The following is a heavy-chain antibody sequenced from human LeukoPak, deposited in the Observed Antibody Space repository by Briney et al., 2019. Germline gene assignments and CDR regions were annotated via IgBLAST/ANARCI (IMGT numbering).Heavy chain of an antibody. D-gene: IGHD6-19*01. Sequence: GESLKISCKGSGYSFTSYWIGWVRQMPGKGLEWMGIIYPGDSDTRYSPSFQGQVTISADKSISTAYLQWSSLKASDTAMYYCARRTIAVADTYPDYYYYYMDVWGKGTTVTVSS. CDR3: ARRTIAVADTYPDYYYYYMDV. J-gene: IGHJ6*03. CDR1: GYSFTSYW. V-gene: IGHV5-51*01. CDR2: IYPGDSDT.